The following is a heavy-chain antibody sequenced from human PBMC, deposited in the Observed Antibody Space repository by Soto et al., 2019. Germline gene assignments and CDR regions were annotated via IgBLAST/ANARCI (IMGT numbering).Heavy chain of an antibody. CDR1: GYTFSRYY. CDR3: ARSEGYCSGGSCPIDY. V-gene: IGHV1-46*01. Sequence: ASVKVSCKASGYTFSRYYMHWVRQAPGQGLEWMGIITPSLGRANYAQKFQGRVTITTDKSTSTAYMELSSLRSEDTAVYYCARSEGYCSGGSCPIDYWGQGTLVTVSS. D-gene: IGHD2-15*01. J-gene: IGHJ4*02. CDR2: ITPSLGRA.